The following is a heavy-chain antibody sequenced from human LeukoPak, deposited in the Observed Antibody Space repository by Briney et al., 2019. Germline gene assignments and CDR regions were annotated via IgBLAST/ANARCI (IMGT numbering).Heavy chain of an antibody. CDR3: ARNAPFDS. V-gene: IGHV3-7*01. Sequence: GGSLRLSCAASGFTFSQSWMSWVRQAPGKGLEWVAFIKQDGGEKYYVDSVKGRFTISRDNAQRSLYLQMNTLRAEDTVVYFCARNAPFDSWGQGTLVTVSS. CDR1: GFTFSQSW. D-gene: IGHD2-2*01. J-gene: IGHJ4*02. CDR2: IKQDGGEK.